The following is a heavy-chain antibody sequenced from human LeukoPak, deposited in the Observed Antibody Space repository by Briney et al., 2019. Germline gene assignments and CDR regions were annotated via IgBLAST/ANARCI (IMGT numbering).Heavy chain of an antibody. Sequence: GGSLRLSCAASGFTFDDYAMHWVRQAPGKGLEWVSAISWNSGSIAYADSVKGRFTFSRDNAKNSLYLQMNSLRAEDTAVYYCAELGITMIGGVWGKGTTVTISS. CDR1: GFTFDDYA. V-gene: IGHV3-9*01. CDR3: AELGITMIGGV. D-gene: IGHD3-10*02. J-gene: IGHJ6*04. CDR2: ISWNSGSI.